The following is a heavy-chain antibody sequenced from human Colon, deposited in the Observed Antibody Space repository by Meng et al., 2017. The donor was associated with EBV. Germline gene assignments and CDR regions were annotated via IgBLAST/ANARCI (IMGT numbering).Heavy chain of an antibody. CDR2: IYYSGST. CDR1: GASISSGNHY. CDR3: ASLYGDSSVWYLDL. Sequence: ELGPRLGKPPQTLSLPCTVSGASISSGNHYWSWIRQHPGKGLEYIGYIYYSGSTYYNPSLKSRVIISVDTSKNQFSLRLNSVTAADTAVYYCASLYGDSSVWYLDLWGRGTLVTVSS. V-gene: IGHV4-31*03. D-gene: IGHD4-17*01. J-gene: IGHJ2*01.